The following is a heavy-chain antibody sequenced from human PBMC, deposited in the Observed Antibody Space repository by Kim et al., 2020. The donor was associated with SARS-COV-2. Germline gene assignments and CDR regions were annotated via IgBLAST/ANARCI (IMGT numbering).Heavy chain of an antibody. D-gene: IGHD6-13*01. CDR1: GGTFNFNNYG. J-gene: IGHJ4*02. V-gene: IGHV1-69*13. CDR3: AREELQQLDF. Sequence: SVKVSCKASGGTFNFNNYGITWVRQAPGQGLEWMGGIIPIFVTPKYAQKFQGRVTITADESTSTAYMELTSLRSDDTAVYYCAREELQQLDFWGPGT. CDR2: IIPIFVTP.